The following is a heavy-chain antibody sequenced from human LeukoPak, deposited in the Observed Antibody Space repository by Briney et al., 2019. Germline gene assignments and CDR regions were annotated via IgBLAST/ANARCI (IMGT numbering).Heavy chain of an antibody. J-gene: IGHJ4*02. CDR3: ARAFDPGFWSGTGWYYFDY. D-gene: IGHD3-3*01. CDR1: GGSISSYY. Sequence: SETLSLTCTVSGGSISSYYWSWIRQPAGKGLEWIGRIYTSGSTNYNPSLKSRVTISVDTSKNQFSLKLSSVTAADTAVYYCARAFDPGFWSGTGWYYFDYWGQGTLVTVSS. V-gene: IGHV4-4*07. CDR2: IYTSGST.